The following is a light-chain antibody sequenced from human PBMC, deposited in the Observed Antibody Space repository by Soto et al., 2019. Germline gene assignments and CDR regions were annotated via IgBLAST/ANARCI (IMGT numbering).Light chain of an antibody. CDR2: EVR. V-gene: IGLV2-14*01. Sequence: QSALTQPASVSGSRGQSMTMSGTGTSSDIGSYNYVAWYQQFPGKTPKLIIYEVRNRPSGVSFRFSGSKSGNTASLTISGLQAEDEADYYCISYRGSDTSYVFGTGTKVTVL. J-gene: IGLJ1*01. CDR3: ISYRGSDTSYV. CDR1: SSDIGSYNY.